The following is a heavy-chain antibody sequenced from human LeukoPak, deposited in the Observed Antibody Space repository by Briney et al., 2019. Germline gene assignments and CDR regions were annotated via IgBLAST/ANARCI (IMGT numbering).Heavy chain of an antibody. J-gene: IGHJ4*02. CDR2: ISWNSGSI. D-gene: IGHD5-18*01. Sequence: SGGSLRLSCAASGFTFDDYAMHWVRQAPGKGLEWVAGISWNSGSIGYADSVKGRFTISRDNAKNSLYLQMSSLRGEDTALYYCARTPRGYSCGYYFDYWGQGTLVTVSS. CDR3: ARTPRGYSCGYYFDY. V-gene: IGHV3-9*01. CDR1: GFTFDDYA.